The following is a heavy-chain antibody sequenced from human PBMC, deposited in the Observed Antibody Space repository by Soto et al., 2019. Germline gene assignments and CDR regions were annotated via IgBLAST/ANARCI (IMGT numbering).Heavy chain of an antibody. CDR2: IYYSGST. V-gene: IGHV4-59*08. CDR1: GDSISNYY. Sequence: QVQLQESGPGLVKPSETLSLTCTVSGDSISNYYWSWIRQPPGKGLGWIGYIYYSGSTNYNPSLKSRVTISVDTSKNQFSLKLSSVTAAYTAVYYCARHLWVGSSWYLGSFDIWGQGTMVTVSS. D-gene: IGHD6-13*01. CDR3: ARHLWVGSSWYLGSFDI. J-gene: IGHJ3*02.